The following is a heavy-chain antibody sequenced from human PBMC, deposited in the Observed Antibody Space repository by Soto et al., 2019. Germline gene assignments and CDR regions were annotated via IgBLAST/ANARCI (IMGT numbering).Heavy chain of an antibody. J-gene: IGHJ4*02. CDR3: ARDRAYSTSCFDY. Sequence: GGSLRLSCAASGFTFSSYWMIWVRRAPGKGLEWVANIKQDGSEKYYVDSVKGRFTISRGNAKNSLYLQMNSLRAEDTAVYYCARDRAYSTSCFDYWGQGTLVTVSS. D-gene: IGHD2-2*01. CDR1: GFTFSSYW. CDR2: IKQDGSEK. V-gene: IGHV3-7*01.